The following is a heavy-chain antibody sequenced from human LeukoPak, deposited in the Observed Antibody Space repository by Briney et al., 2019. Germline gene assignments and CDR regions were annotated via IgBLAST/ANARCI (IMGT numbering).Heavy chain of an antibody. J-gene: IGHJ6*02. Sequence: PGGSLRLSCAASGFTFSSYWMHWVRQAPGKGLVWVSRINSDGSSTSYADSVKGRFTISRDNAKNTLYLQMNSLRAEDTAVYYCARDPRRAASGTDYYYYGMDVWGQGTTVTVSS. CDR3: ARDPRRAASGTDYYYYGMDV. CDR2: INSDGSST. V-gene: IGHV3-74*01. CDR1: GFTFSSYW. D-gene: IGHD6-13*01.